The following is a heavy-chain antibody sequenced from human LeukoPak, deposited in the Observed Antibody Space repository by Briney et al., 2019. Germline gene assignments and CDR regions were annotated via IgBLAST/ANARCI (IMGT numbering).Heavy chain of an antibody. CDR1: GFTFSSFA. CDR3: AKDRAAAGTFDY. J-gene: IGHJ4*02. V-gene: IGHV3-23*01. D-gene: IGHD6-13*01. Sequence: GGSLRLSCAASGFTFSSFAMSWVRQAPGKGLEWVSSFSGSGGNTYYADSVKGRFTISRDNSKNTLYLQMNSLRAEDTAVYYCAKDRAAAGTFDYWGQGTLVTVSS. CDR2: FSGSGGNT.